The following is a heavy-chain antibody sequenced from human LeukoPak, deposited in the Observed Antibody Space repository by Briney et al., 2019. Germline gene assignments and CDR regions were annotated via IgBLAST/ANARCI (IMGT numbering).Heavy chain of an antibody. J-gene: IGHJ4*02. CDR3: ARRKRGYSNNWYVVYYFDY. Sequence: PGGSLRLSCVASGFSFSNVWMTWIRQPPGKGLEWIGEINHSGSTNYNPSLKSRVTISVDTSKNQFSLKLSSVTAADTAVYYCARRKRGYSNNWYVVYYFDYWGQGTLVTVSS. D-gene: IGHD6-13*01. CDR1: GFSFSNVW. CDR2: INHSGST. V-gene: IGHV4-34*01.